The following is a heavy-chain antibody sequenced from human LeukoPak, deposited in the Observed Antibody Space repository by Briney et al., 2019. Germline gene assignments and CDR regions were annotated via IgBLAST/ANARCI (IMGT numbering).Heavy chain of an antibody. Sequence: PGGSLRLSCAASGFTFNTYSMNWVRQAPGKGLEWVSSISSSSSYIYYSDSVKGRFTISRDNAKNSLYLQMNSLRAGDTAVYFCASRYCSGGSCYCDRYWGQGTLVTVSS. CDR1: GFTFNTYS. CDR3: ASRYCSGGSCYCDRY. CDR2: ISSSSSYI. D-gene: IGHD2-15*01. V-gene: IGHV3-21*01. J-gene: IGHJ4*02.